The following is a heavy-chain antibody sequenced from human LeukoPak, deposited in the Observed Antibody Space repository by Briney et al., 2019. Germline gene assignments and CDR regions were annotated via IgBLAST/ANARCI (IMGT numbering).Heavy chain of an antibody. CDR3: ARDLLSVWFDP. CDR2: ISAYNGNT. CDR1: GYTFTSYG. V-gene: IGHV1-18*01. J-gene: IGHJ5*02. Sequence: GASVEVSCKASGYTFTSYGISWVRQAPGQGLGWMGWISAYNGNTNYTQKLQGRVTMTTDTSTSTAYMELRSLRPDDTAVYYCARDLLSVWFDPWGQGTLVTVSS. D-gene: IGHD2-8*02.